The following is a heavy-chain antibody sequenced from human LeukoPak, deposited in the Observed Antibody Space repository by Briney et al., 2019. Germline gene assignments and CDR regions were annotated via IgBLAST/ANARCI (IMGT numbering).Heavy chain of an antibody. J-gene: IGHJ4*02. Sequence: GESLKISCKGSGYSFTSYWIGWVRQMPGKGLEWMGIIYPGDSDTRYSPSFQGQVTISADKSISTAYLQWSSLKASDTAMYYCARLRGTYGSGSYFPEPFDFWGQGTLVTVSS. CDR2: IYPGDSDT. CDR1: GYSFTSYW. CDR3: ARLRGTYGSGSYFPEPFDF. V-gene: IGHV5-51*01. D-gene: IGHD3-10*01.